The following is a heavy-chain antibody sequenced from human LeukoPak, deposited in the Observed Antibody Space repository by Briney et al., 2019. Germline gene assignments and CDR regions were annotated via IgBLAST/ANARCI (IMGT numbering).Heavy chain of an antibody. Sequence: SETLSLTCTVSGGSISSTTYYWAWIRQPPGKGLEWIGYIYYSGSTNYNPSLKSRVTISVDTSKNQFSLNLSSVTAADTDVYYCARDSGGPSDCWGQGTLVTVSS. D-gene: IGHD4-23*01. V-gene: IGHV4-61*05. CDR1: GGSISSTTYY. J-gene: IGHJ4*02. CDR3: ARDSGGPSDC. CDR2: IYYSGST.